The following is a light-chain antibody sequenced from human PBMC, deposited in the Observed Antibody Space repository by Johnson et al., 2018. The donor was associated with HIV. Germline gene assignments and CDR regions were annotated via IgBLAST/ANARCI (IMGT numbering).Light chain of an antibody. V-gene: IGLV1-51*02. CDR1: TSNVGINF. CDR2: ENN. Sequence: QSVLTQPPSVSAAPGQDVIISCSGSTSNVGINFVSWYQQFPGRAPKLLIYENNKRPSAIPDRFSGSKSGTSALLGITGLQTGDEADYHVGTWDSSLRGFVFGLATKVTVL. CDR3: GTWDSSLRGFV. J-gene: IGLJ1*01.